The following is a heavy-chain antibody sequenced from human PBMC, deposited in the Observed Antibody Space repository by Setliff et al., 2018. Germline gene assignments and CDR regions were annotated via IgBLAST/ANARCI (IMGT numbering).Heavy chain of an antibody. V-gene: IGHV3-48*04. CDR2: IRSSGSTI. J-gene: IGHJ4*02. D-gene: IGHD6-6*01. Sequence: GGSLRLSCTASGFTFSSYSMNWVRQDPGKGLEWISYIRSSGSTIYYADSVKGRFTISRENAKNSLYLHMNSLRAEDTAVYYCAREYSRSSWVSTDYWGQGNMVTVSS. CDR1: GFTFSSYS. CDR3: AREYSRSSWVSTDY.